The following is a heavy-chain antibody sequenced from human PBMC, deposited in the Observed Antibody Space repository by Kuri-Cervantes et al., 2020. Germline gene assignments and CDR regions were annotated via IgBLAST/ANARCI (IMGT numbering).Heavy chain of an antibody. CDR3: AKSQGRLTYRGSHRGADY. J-gene: IGHJ4*02. CDR1: GFTFSDYG. V-gene: IGHV3-30*02. D-gene: IGHD1-26*01. Sequence: GGSLRLSCAASGFTFSDYGMHWVRQAPGKGLEWVAFIRYDGKYTYYADSVKGRFTISRDNSQNTLSLQMNSLRAEDTAIYYCAKSQGRLTYRGSHRGADYWGQGTLVTVSS. CDR2: IRYDGKYT.